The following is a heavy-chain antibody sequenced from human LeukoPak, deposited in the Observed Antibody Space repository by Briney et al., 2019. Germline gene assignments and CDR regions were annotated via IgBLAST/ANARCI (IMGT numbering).Heavy chain of an antibody. D-gene: IGHD6-13*01. CDR1: GFTFSSYW. Sequence: GGSLRLSCAASGFTFSSYWMSWVRQAPGKGLEWVANIKQDGSERYYVDSVKGRFTTSRDNAKNSLYLQMNSLRAEDTAVYYCARGTIAAAGYYYFDYWGQGTQVTVSS. J-gene: IGHJ4*02. CDR2: IKQDGSER. V-gene: IGHV3-7*04. CDR3: ARGTIAAAGYYYFDY.